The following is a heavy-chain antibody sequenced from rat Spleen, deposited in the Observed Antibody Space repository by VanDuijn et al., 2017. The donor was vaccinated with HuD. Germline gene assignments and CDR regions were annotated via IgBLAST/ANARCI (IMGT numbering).Heavy chain of an antibody. D-gene: IGHD1-6*01. CDR1: GFTFSDYY. Sequence: EVQLVESDGGLVQPGRSLKLSCAASGFTFSDYYMAWVRQAPAKGLEWVATISYDESSTYYRDSVKGRFTISRDNTKNTLYLQMDNLRSEDTATYYCASLMYTPDYLGVMDAWGQGASVTVSS. J-gene: IGHJ4*01. V-gene: IGHV5-29*01. CDR3: ASLMYTPDYLGVMDA. CDR2: ISYDESST.